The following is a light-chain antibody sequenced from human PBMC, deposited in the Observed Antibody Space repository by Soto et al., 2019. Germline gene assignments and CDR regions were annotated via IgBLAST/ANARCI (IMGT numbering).Light chain of an antibody. CDR1: RSDIGGYNY. CDR2: DVT. Sequence: QSALTQPASVSGSLRQSITISCTGSRSDIGGYNYVSWYQHHPGKAPKLMIYDVTNRPSEVSNRFSGSKSGNTASLTISGLQAEDEADYYCTSSTSRSTMVFGGGTKVTVL. V-gene: IGLV2-14*01. J-gene: IGLJ2*01. CDR3: TSSTSRSTMV.